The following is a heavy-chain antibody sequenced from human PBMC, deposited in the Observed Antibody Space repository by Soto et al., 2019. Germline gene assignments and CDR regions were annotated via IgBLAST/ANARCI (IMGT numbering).Heavy chain of an antibody. V-gene: IGHV1-69*01. J-gene: IGHJ5*02. CDR2: IVPLFGTT. CDR3: AKASGTSRYNWFDP. CDR1: GGNFTSYA. D-gene: IGHD6-6*01. Sequence: QVQLVQSGAEVKKPGSSVKVSCKASGGNFTSYAISWVRQAPGQGLEFMGGIVPLFGTTNYAHKFRGRVTVTADESTSTVYMEMSSLRSEDTAVYYCAKASGTSRYNWFDPWGQGTLVTVAT.